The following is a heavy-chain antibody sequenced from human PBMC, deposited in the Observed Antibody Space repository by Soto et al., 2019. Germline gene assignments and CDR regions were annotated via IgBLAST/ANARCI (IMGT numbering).Heavy chain of an antibody. CDR2: SRNKAKIYST. Sequence: EVQLVESGGGLVQPGESLTLSCAVSGITFSDHYMEWVRQAPGKGLEWVARSRNKAKIYSTDFPASVKGRFTTSRDASKPSLYLHMNRLTTEDTAVYYCSILEGAWGQGTLVTVSS. CDR1: GITFSDHY. D-gene: IGHD2-21*01. J-gene: IGHJ4*02. V-gene: IGHV3-72*01. CDR3: SILEGA.